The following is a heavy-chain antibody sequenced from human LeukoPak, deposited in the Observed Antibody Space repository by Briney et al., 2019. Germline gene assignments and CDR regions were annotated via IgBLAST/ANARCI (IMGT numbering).Heavy chain of an antibody. CDR2: IYYSGST. D-gene: IGHD5-18*01. CDR1: GGSISSGDYY. Sequence: SQTLSLTCTVSGGSISSGDYYWSWIRQPPGKGLEWIGYIYYSGSTYYNPSLKSRVTISVDTSENQFSLKLSSVTAADTAVYYCARGIPYSYGSHYFDYWGQGTLVTVSS. CDR3: ARGIPYSYGSHYFDY. V-gene: IGHV4-30-4*08. J-gene: IGHJ4*02.